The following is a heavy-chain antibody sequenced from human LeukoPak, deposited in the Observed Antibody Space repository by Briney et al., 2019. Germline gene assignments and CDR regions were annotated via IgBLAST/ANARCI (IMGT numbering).Heavy chain of an antibody. CDR3: ARGGTYYDFWSGYPFDY. J-gene: IGHJ4*02. Sequence: SETLSLTCTVSGGSISSYYWSWIRQPPGKGLEWIGYIYYSGSTNYNPSLKSRVTISVDTSKNQFSLKLSSVTAADTAVYYCARGGTYYDFWSGYPFDYWGQGTLVTVSS. CDR2: IYYSGST. D-gene: IGHD3-3*01. CDR1: GGSISSYY. V-gene: IGHV4-59*01.